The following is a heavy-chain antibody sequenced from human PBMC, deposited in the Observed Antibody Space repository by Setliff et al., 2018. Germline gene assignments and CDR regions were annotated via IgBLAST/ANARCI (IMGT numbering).Heavy chain of an antibody. Sequence: GGSLRLSCTGSGFTLSDYSMNWVRQTPGKGLEWVSSISPTSGYIFYADSVRGRFTVSRDNAKNTLYLQMNSLRGEDTAVYFCASIDWGENFYNTDVWGKGTTVTVSS. CDR1: GFTLSDYS. CDR3: ASIDWGENFYNTDV. V-gene: IGHV3-21*01. J-gene: IGHJ6*03. D-gene: IGHD7-27*01. CDR2: ISPTSGYI.